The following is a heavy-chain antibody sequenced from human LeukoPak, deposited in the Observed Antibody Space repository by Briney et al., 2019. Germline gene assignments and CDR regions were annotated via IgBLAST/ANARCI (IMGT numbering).Heavy chain of an antibody. CDR1: GYTFTTYH. CDR2: LNPHSGDT. D-gene: IGHD5-18*01. J-gene: IGHJ4*02. CDR3: ARDRSPAPGRSYGRGHFDY. Sequence: GASVKVSCKASGYTFTTYHINWVRQASGQGLEWMGWLNPHSGDTGYAPKFQGRVTMTRDTSINTAYMELSRLRSDDTAVYYCARDRSPAPGRSYGRGHFDYWGQGTLVTVSS. V-gene: IGHV1-8*02.